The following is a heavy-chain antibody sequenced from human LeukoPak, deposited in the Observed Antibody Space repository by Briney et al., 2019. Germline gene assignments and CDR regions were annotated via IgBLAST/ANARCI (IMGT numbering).Heavy chain of an antibody. CDR1: GGSISSHY. CDR2: IYYSGST. Sequence: SETLSLTCIVSGGSISSHYRSWVRQPPGKGLECIGNIYYSGSTNYNPSLKSRVTISIDTSKNQFSLKLSSVTAADTAVYYCARGPGMATIKDWGQGTLVTVSS. CDR3: ARGPGMATIKD. D-gene: IGHD5-24*01. J-gene: IGHJ4*02. V-gene: IGHV4-59*11.